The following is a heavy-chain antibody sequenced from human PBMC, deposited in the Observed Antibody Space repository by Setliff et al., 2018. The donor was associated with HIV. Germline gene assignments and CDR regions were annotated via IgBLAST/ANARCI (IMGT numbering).Heavy chain of an antibody. Sequence: SETLSLTCAVYGGSLSDYYWSWIRQPPGKGLEWIAEINRSGTPNYNPSLESRVTISVDSSKNRFSLKLSSVTAADTAIYYCALLYPYSGYLGYWGQGTLVTVSS. D-gene: IGHD1-26*01. CDR3: ALLYPYSGYLGY. V-gene: IGHV4-34*01. CDR1: GGSLSDYY. CDR2: INRSGTP. J-gene: IGHJ4*03.